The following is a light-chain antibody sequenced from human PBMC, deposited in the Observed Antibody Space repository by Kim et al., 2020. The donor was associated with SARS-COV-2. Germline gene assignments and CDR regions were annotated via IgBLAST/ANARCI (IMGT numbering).Light chain of an antibody. CDR1: SSDVGGYNY. J-gene: IGLJ2*01. CDR3: CSYAGSYTLI. V-gene: IGLV2-11*03. CDR2: DVS. Sequence: GQSLTTACIGSSSDVGGYNYVSWYQQHPGKAPKLIIYDVSQRPSGVPDRFSGSKSGNTASLTISGLQAEDEADYHCCSYAGSYTLIFGGGTQLTVL.